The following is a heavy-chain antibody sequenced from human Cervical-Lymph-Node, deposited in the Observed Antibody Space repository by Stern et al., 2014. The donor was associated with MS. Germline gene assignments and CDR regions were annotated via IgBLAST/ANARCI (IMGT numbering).Heavy chain of an antibody. Sequence: QVQLVQSGAEVKKPGASVKVSCKASGYTFTGYFMHWVRQAPGQGLEWMGRLHPHRGGTEYAQKFQGRVTMTRDTSISTAYMELSRLRSDDKAVYYCARSAIEIAAPGHFDYWGQGTLVTVSS. CDR3: ARSAIEIAAPGHFDY. CDR1: GYTFTGYF. V-gene: IGHV1-2*06. D-gene: IGHD6-13*01. CDR2: LHPHRGGT. J-gene: IGHJ4*02.